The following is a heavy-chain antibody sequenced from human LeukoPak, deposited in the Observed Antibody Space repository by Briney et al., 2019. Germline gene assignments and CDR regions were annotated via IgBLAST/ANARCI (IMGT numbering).Heavy chain of an antibody. J-gene: IGHJ4*02. V-gene: IGHV4-4*08. Sequence: PGGSLRLSCAASGFTFSGYWMSWVRQAPGKGLEWIGRIYTSGSTNYNPSLKSRVTISVDTSKNQFSLKLSSVTAADTAVYYCARDIRLSGFDYWGQGTLVTVSS. CDR2: IYTSGST. CDR1: GFTFSGYW. CDR3: ARDIRLSGFDY. D-gene: IGHD3-3*01.